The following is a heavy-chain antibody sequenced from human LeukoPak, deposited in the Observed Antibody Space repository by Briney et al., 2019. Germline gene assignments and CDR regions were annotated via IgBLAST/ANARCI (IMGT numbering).Heavy chain of an antibody. CDR3: AALTGTKVSDDG. CDR1: GFTFSISA. Sequence: GTSLRLSCAASGFTFSISAMHWVRQAPGKGLEWVAVILFDGSNKYYADSVKGRFTVSRDNSQSTLFLQISTLRAEDTGVYYCAALTGTKVSDDGWGQGTLVTVS. D-gene: IGHD1-14*01. CDR2: ILFDGSNK. V-gene: IGHV3-30*04. J-gene: IGHJ4*02.